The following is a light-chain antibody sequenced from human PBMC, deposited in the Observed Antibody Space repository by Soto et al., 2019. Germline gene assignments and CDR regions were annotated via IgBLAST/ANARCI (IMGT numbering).Light chain of an antibody. V-gene: IGKV3-11*01. J-gene: IGKJ5*01. CDR3: QQRTNWPSST. Sequence: EVVLTQSPATLSLSPGERATLSCRASQSVRTYLAWYQQKPGQVPRLLIHDASSRATGIPARFSGSGSGTDFTLTISSLGPEDFAVYYCQQRTNWPSSTFGQGTRLEI. CDR2: DAS. CDR1: QSVRTY.